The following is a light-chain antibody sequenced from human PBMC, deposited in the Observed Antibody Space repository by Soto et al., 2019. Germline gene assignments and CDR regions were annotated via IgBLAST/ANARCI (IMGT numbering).Light chain of an antibody. CDR2: RVS. Sequence: EVVMTQSPATLSVSPGEGATLSGRASQSVGSLVAWYQQKPGQAPRLLIYRVSTRATDIAARFTGSGSGTEFTLTISSLQTEDFAVYYCQQYNNWPITFGPGTRLEIK. J-gene: IGKJ5*01. CDR3: QQYNNWPIT. CDR1: QSVGSL. V-gene: IGKV3-15*01.